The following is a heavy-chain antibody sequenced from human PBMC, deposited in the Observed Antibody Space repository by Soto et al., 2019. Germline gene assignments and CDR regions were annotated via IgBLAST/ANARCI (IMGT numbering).Heavy chain of an antibody. Sequence: GGSLRLSCAASGFTFSSYSMNWVRQAPGKGLEWVSSISSSSSYIYYADSVKGRFTISRDNAKNSLYLQMNSLRAEDTAVYYCARDLLFGPVVVAATDYGMDVWGQGTTVTVSS. CDR3: ARDLLFGPVVVAATDYGMDV. V-gene: IGHV3-21*01. CDR2: ISSSSSYI. D-gene: IGHD2-15*01. CDR1: GFTFSSYS. J-gene: IGHJ6*02.